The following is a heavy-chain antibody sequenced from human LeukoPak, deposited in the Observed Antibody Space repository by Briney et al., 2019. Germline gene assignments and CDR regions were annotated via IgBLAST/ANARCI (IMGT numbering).Heavy chain of an antibody. CDR3: ARGYDSSGFPLN. CDR1: GFTFSSHW. J-gene: IGHJ4*02. Sequence: GGSLRLSCAASGFTFSSHWMHWVRHAPGEGLVWVSRISSDGKYINYADSVRGADSVKGRFIISRDNAKSTLYLQMNSLRVEDTAIYYCARGYDSSGFPLNWGQGTLVTVSS. V-gene: IGHV3-74*01. D-gene: IGHD3-22*01. CDR2: ISSDGKYI.